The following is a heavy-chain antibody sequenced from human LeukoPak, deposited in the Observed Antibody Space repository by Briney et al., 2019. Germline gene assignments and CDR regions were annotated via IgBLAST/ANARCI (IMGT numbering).Heavy chain of an antibody. CDR3: ARDNGWSADF. Sequence: GGSLRLSCAASGFTFSRHGMYWVRQAPGKGLEWVANIKQDGSAKPYVDSVKGRFTISRDNAKNSLFLQMNSLRVEDTAVYYCARDNGWSADFWGQGTLVTVSS. V-gene: IGHV3-7*03. CDR2: IKQDGSAK. J-gene: IGHJ4*02. D-gene: IGHD2-15*01. CDR1: GFTFSRHG.